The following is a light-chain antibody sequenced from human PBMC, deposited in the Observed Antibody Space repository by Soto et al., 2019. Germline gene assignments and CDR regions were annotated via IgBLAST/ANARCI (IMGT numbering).Light chain of an antibody. V-gene: IGLV1-44*01. CDR3: AAWDDSLNGYV. CDR2: DNK. CDR1: SSNIGTNP. J-gene: IGLJ1*01. Sequence: QSVLTQPPSASGTPGQRVTISCSGGSSNIGTNPVAWYQQLPGMAPKLLIYDNKKRPSGVPDRFSGSRSGTSASLAISGLQSEDEADYYCAAWDDSLNGYVFGTGTKVTVL.